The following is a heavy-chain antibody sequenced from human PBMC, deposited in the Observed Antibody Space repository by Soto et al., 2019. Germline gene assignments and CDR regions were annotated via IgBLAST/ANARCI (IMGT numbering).Heavy chain of an antibody. J-gene: IGHJ4*02. Sequence: LRLSCAASGFTFSNYGMHWVRQAPGKGLEWVAVISYDGNNKYYADSVAGRFTISRDNSKNTLYLQMNSLRAEDTAVYYCAGHLAWLSYDYWGQGTLVTVPQ. CDR1: GFTFSNYG. CDR3: AGHLAWLSYDY. D-gene: IGHD3-3*01. CDR2: ISYDGNNK. V-gene: IGHV3-30*03.